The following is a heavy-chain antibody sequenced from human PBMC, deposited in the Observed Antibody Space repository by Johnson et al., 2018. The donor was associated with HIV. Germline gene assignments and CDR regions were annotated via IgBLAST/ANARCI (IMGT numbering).Heavy chain of an antibody. CDR2: ISGSGGST. CDR1: GFTFRDCA. D-gene: IGHD3-10*01. Sequence: VQLVESGGGLVQPGGSLKLSCAASGFTFRDCAMSWVRQAPGKGLEWVSVISGSGGSTYYADSVKGRFPISSDNSKNTLYLQMNRLSAEDTAVYYCAKNLRGFDAFDIWGQGTMVTVSS. J-gene: IGHJ3*02. V-gene: IGHV3-23*04. CDR3: AKNLRGFDAFDI.